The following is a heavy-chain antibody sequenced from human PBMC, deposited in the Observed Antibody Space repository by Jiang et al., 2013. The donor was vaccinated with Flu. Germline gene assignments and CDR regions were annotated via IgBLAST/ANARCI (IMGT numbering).Heavy chain of an antibody. CDR1: GGSINNHY. CDR2: ISYVGTT. J-gene: IGHJ4*02. Sequence: GPGLVKPSETLSLICRVSGGSINNHYGSWLRQPPGKGLEWIGYISYVGTTNYHPDMKSRVAMSVEPSKNQFSLNVTSVTAADTAVYYCARRRDAYKSFDYWGQGTLVTVSS. CDR3: ARRRDAYKSFDY. D-gene: IGHD5-24*01. V-gene: IGHV4-59*08.